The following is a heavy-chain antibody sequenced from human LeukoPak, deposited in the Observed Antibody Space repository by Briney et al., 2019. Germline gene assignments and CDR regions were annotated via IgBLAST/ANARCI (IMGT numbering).Heavy chain of an antibody. CDR2: IYTSGST. V-gene: IGHV4-61*02. CDR3: ARGSRYSSGGDY. Sequence: SETLSLTCTASGGSISSGSYYWSWIRQPAGKGLEWIGRIYTSGSTNYNPSLKSRVTISVDTSKNQFSLKLSSVTAADTAVYFCARGSRYSSGGDYWGQGTLVTVSS. D-gene: IGHD6-19*01. J-gene: IGHJ4*02. CDR1: GGSISSGSYY.